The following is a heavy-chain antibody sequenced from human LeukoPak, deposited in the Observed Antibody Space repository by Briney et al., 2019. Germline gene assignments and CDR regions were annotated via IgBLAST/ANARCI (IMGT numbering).Heavy chain of an antibody. CDR1: GGPISSYY. CDR2: IYYSGNS. J-gene: IGHJ4*02. CDR3: ARLYSSGWYWEYYFDY. D-gene: IGHD6-19*01. Sequence: SETLSLTCTVSGGPISSYYWSWIRQPPGKGLEWIGYIYYSGNSNYNPSLKSRVTISVDTSKNQFSMKLSSVTAADTAVYYCARLYSSGWYWEYYFDYWGQGTLVTVSS. V-gene: IGHV4-59*01.